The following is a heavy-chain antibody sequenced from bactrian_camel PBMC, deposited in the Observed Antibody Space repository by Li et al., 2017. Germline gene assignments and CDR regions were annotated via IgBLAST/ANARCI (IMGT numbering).Heavy chain of an antibody. D-gene: IGHD3*01. V-gene: IGHV3S63*01. CDR2: ISSSRGSA. J-gene: IGHJ6*01. CDR3: AAIGMFFAFPSYTNCLFLRRGY. Sequence: HVQLVESGGGSVQAGGSLRLSCTASGFTFDDFDMGWYRQAPGNECELVTTISSSRGSADYADSVKGRFTISQDNAKNTVYLQMTSLKPEDTAKYFCAAIGMFFAFPSYTNCLFLRRGYWGRGTQVTVS. CDR1: GFTFDDFD.